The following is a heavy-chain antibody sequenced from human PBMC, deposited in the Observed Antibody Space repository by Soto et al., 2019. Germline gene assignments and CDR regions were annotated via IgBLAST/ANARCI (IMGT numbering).Heavy chain of an antibody. CDR2: ISSSGSTI. V-gene: IGHV3-48*03. Sequence: PGGSLRLSCAASGFTFSSYEMNWVRQAPGKGLEWVSYISSSGSTIYYADSVKGRFTISRDNAKNSLYLQMNSLGAEDTAVYYCARVLVGATDFDYWGQGTLVTVPS. J-gene: IGHJ4*02. D-gene: IGHD1-26*01. CDR3: ARVLVGATDFDY. CDR1: GFTFSSYE.